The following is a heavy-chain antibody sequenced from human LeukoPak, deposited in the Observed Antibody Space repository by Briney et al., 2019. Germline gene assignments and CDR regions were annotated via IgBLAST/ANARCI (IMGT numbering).Heavy chain of an antibody. CDR3: AGSVEMATSIDY. J-gene: IGHJ4*02. CDR1: GGSISSYY. D-gene: IGHD5-24*01. V-gene: IGHV4-4*09. CDR2: IYTSGST. Sequence: SETLSLTCTVSGGSISSYYWSWIRQPPGKGLEWIGYIYTSGSTNYNPSLKSRVTMSVDTSKNQFSLKLSSVTAADTAVYYCAGSVEMATSIDYWGQGTLVTVSS.